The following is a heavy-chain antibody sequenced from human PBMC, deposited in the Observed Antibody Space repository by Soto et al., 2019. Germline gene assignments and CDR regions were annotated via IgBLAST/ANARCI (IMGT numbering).Heavy chain of an antibody. J-gene: IGHJ6*02. CDR1: GYSFTSYW. Sequence: PGESLKISCKGSGYSFTSYWIGWVRQMPGKGLEWMGIIYPGDSDTRYSPSFQGQVTISADKSISTAYLQWSSLKASDTAMYYCARLPGRPTKSAAGPLGYGMDVWGQGTTVTVSS. D-gene: IGHD6-13*01. CDR3: ARLPGRPTKSAAGPLGYGMDV. V-gene: IGHV5-51*01. CDR2: IYPGDSDT.